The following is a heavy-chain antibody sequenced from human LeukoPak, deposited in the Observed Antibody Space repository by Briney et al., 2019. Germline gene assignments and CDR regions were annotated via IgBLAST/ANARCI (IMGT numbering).Heavy chain of an antibody. D-gene: IGHD3-10*01. V-gene: IGHV3-11*05. CDR3: AREFGISRAFDI. J-gene: IGHJ3*02. Sequence: KPGGPLRLSCAGSGFDFSDNYMAWIRQTPGKGLQRVSYISRGRDDKAYADSVKGRFTISRDSGKNSLYLQMNSLTAEDTAVYYCAREFGISRAFDIWGQGTMVTVSS. CDR2: ISRGRDDK. CDR1: GFDFSDNY.